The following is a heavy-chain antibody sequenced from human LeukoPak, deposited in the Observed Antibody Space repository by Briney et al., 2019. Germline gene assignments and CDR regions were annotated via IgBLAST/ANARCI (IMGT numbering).Heavy chain of an antibody. CDR1: GFTFSTYT. Sequence: PGGSLRLSCAASGFTFSTYTMNWVRQAPGKGLEWVSGISGSGGNTYYADSVKGRFTISRDNSKNTLFLQMSSLRAEDTAVYYCARAPIVAASGSAFDIWGQGTMVTVSS. V-gene: IGHV3-23*01. CDR2: ISGSGGNT. CDR3: ARAPIVAASGSAFDI. D-gene: IGHD1-26*01. J-gene: IGHJ3*02.